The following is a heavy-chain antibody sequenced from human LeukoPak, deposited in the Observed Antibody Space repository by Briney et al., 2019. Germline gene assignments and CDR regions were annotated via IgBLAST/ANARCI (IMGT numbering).Heavy chain of an antibody. CDR2: IIPILGIA. D-gene: IGHD3-10*01. CDR3: ARDRRLPGSGSYEFDY. J-gene: IGHJ4*02. CDR1: GGTFSSYT. Sequence: SVKVSCKASGGTFSSYTISWVQQAPGQGLEWMGRIIPILGIANYAQKFQGRVTITADKSTSTAYMELSSLRSEDTAVYYCARDRRLPGSGSYEFDYWGQGTLVTVSS. V-gene: IGHV1-69*04.